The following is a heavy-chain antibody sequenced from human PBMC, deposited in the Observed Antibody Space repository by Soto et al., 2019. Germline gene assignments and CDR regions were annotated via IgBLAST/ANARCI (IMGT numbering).Heavy chain of an antibody. CDR3: AKSLLDRTSWFAFDI. J-gene: IGHJ3*02. V-gene: IGHV3-9*01. CDR2: ISWNSGSI. CDR1: GFTFDDYA. D-gene: IGHD2-2*01. Sequence: GGSLRLSCAASGFTFDDYAMHWVRQAPGKGLEWVSGISWNSGSIGYADSVKGRFTISGDNAKNSLYLQMNSLRAEDTALYYCAKSLLDRTSWFAFDIWGQGTMVTVSS.